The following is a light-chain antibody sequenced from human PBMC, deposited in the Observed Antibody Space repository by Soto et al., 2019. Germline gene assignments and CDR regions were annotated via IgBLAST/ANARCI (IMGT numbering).Light chain of an antibody. Sequence: EIVLTQSPGTLSLSPGERATLSCRASQSVSSYLAWYQQKPGQAPRLLIYDASNRATGIPARFSGSGSGTDFTLTISSLEPDDFAVYYCQQRSNWITFGQGTRLESK. V-gene: IGKV3-11*01. J-gene: IGKJ5*01. CDR3: QQRSNWIT. CDR1: QSVSSY. CDR2: DAS.